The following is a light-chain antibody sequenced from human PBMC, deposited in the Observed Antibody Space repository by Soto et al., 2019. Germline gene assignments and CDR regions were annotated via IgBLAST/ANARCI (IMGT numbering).Light chain of an antibody. Sequence: DIVLTQTPLSSPVTLGQPASISCRSSQSIVHSDGNTYLNWLQQRPGQPPRPLIYEVSNRFSGVPDRFSGSGAGTDFTLEISSVEAEDVAVYYCMQPTQFPLTFGGGTKVEIK. CDR2: EVS. CDR1: QSIVHSDGNTY. V-gene: IGKV2-24*01. J-gene: IGKJ4*01. CDR3: MQPTQFPLT.